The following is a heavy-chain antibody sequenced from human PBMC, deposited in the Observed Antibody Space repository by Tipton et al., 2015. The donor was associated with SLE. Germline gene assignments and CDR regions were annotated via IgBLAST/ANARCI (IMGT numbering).Heavy chain of an antibody. D-gene: IGHD2-2*01. Sequence: LRLSCTVSGGSISSSSYYWGWIRQPPGKGLEWIGSIYYSGSTYYNPSLKSRVTISVDTSKNQFSLKLSSVTAADTAVYYCADLDCSSTSCLPWGQGTLVTVSS. CDR1: GGSISSSSYY. CDR2: IYYSGST. J-gene: IGHJ5*02. CDR3: ADLDCSSTSCLP. V-gene: IGHV4-39*01.